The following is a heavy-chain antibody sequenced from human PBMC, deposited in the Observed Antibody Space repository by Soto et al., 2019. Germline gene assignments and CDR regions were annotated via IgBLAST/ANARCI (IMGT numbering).Heavy chain of an antibody. J-gene: IGHJ4*02. CDR1: GYSISSGYY. CDR3: ARVSLSYSNYLDY. D-gene: IGHD4-4*01. CDR2: IYHSGRS. Sequence: PSETLSLTCAVGGYSISSGYYWGWVRQAPGKGLEWIGSIYHSGRSYFNPSFKSRVTMSVDTSKNQFSLKLSSVTAADTALYYCARVSLSYSNYLDYWGQGTLVTVSS. V-gene: IGHV4-38-2*01.